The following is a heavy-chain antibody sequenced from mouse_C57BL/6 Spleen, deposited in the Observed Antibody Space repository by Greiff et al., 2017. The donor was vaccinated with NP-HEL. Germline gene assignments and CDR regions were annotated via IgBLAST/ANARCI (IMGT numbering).Heavy chain of an antibody. D-gene: IGHD1-1*01. Sequence: VQLQQSGAELVKPGASVKISCKASGYAFSSYWMNWVKQRPGKGLEWIGQIYPGDGDTNYKGKFKGKATLTADKSSSTAYMQLSSLTSEDSAVYFCARGGDYYGSRGAMDYWGQGTSVTVSS. CDR3: ARGGDYYGSRGAMDY. V-gene: IGHV1-80*01. J-gene: IGHJ4*01. CDR2: IYPGDGDT. CDR1: GYAFSSYW.